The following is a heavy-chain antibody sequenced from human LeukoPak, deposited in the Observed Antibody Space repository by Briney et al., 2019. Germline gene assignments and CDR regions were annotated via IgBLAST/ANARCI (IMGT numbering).Heavy chain of an antibody. CDR2: ISSRNTYI. CDR3: ARELSGDLDY. D-gene: IGHD3-3*01. V-gene: IGHV3-21*01. Sequence: GGSLRLSCAASGFTFSSYSMNWVRQAPGKGLEWVSSISSRNTYIYYADSVKGRLTISRDNAKNSLYLQMSSLRAEDTAVYYCARELSGDLDYWGQGTLVTVSS. CDR1: GFTFSSYS. J-gene: IGHJ4*02.